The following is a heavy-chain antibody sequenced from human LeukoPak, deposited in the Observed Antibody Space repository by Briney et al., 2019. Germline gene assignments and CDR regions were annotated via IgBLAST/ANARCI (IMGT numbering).Heavy chain of an antibody. J-gene: IGHJ6*02. CDR1: GYTLTELS. CDR3: ATEGITGTSAYYYYGMDV. D-gene: IGHD1-20*01. CDR2: FDPEDGET. V-gene: IGHV1-24*01. Sequence: ASVKVSCKVPGYTLTELSMHWVRQAPGKGLEWMGGFDPEDGETIYAQKFQGRVTMTEDTSTDTAYMELSSLRSEDTAVYYCATEGITGTSAYYYYGMDVWGQGTTVTVSS.